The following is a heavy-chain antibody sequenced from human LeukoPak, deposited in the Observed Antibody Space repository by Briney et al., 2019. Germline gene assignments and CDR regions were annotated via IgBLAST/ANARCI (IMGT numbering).Heavy chain of an antibody. CDR1: GFTFSSYS. Sequence: GGSLRLSCAASGFTFSSYSMNWVRQAPGKGLEWVSSISSSSSYIYYADSVKGRFTISRDNAKNSLYLQMNSLRAEDTAVYYCAREGKYYYDSSGPAPYFQHWGQGTLVTVSS. CDR3: AREGKYYYDSSGPAPYFQH. V-gene: IGHV3-21*01. CDR2: ISSSSSYI. D-gene: IGHD3-22*01. J-gene: IGHJ1*01.